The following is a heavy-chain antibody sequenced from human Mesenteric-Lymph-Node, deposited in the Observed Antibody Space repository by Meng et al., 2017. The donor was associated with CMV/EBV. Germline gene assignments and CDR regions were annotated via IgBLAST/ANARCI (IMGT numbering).Heavy chain of an antibody. CDR1: GFTFSNAW. Sequence: GGSLRLSCAASGFTFSNAWMSWVRQAPGKGLEWVGRIKSKTDSGTTDYAAPVKGRFTISRDDSKNTLYLQMNSLKTEDTAVYYCTTLYCSGGSCYGDAFDIWGQGTMVTVSS. CDR2: IKSKTDSGTT. V-gene: IGHV3-15*01. CDR3: TTLYCSGGSCYGDAFDI. D-gene: IGHD2-15*01. J-gene: IGHJ3*02.